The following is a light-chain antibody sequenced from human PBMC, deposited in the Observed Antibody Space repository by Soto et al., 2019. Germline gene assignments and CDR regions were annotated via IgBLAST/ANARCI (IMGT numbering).Light chain of an antibody. CDR3: ATWDDSLSGPV. J-gene: IGLJ2*01. CDR2: SNS. Sequence: QSVLTQPPSASGAPGQGVTISCSGTSSNIGSTTVNWYQQVPGTAPKLLIHSNSQRPSGVPDRFSGSRSGTSASLAISGLQSDDEADYYCATWDDSLSGPVFGAGTKVTVL. V-gene: IGLV1-44*01. CDR1: SSNIGSTT.